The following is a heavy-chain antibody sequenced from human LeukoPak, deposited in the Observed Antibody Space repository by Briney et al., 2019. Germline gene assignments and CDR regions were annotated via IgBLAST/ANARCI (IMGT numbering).Heavy chain of an antibody. Sequence: ASVKVSCKASGYTFTSYYIHWVRQAPGQGLEWMGIINPSAGNTNYARKFQCRVTMTRETSTSTVDMELSRLSSEDTAMYYCARGDHVRIYAESAFDIWGQGTMVTVSS. D-gene: IGHD3-3*01. J-gene: IGHJ3*02. CDR1: GYTFTSYY. CDR3: ARGDHVRIYAESAFDI. V-gene: IGHV1-46*01. CDR2: INPSAGNT.